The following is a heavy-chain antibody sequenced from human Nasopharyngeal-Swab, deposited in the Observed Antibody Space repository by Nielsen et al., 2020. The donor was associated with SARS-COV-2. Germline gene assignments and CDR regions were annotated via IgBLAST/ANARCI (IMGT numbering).Heavy chain of an antibody. Sequence: SETLSLTCSVSGGSINNYYWSWIRQPAGKGLEWIGRIYFSGSTNYNPSLKSRVTMSVDMSKNQFSLKLSSVTAADTAVYYCARRETIVGSFDYWGQGTLVTVSS. V-gene: IGHV4-4*07. CDR3: ARRETIVGSFDY. CDR1: GGSINNYY. J-gene: IGHJ4*02. D-gene: IGHD1-26*01. CDR2: IYFSGST.